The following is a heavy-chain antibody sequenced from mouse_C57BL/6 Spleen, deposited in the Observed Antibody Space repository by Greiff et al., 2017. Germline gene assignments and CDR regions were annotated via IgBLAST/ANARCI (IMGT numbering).Heavy chain of an antibody. V-gene: IGHV1-42*01. CDR1: GYSFTGYY. J-gene: IGHJ4*01. CDR2: INPSTGGT. Sequence: VHVKQSGPELVKPGASVKISCKASGYSFTGYYMNWVKQSPEKSLEWIGEINPSTGGTTYNQKFKAKATLTVDKSSSTAYMQLKSLTSEDSAVYYCARSYYDAMDYWGQGTSVTVSS. CDR3: ARSYYDAMDY.